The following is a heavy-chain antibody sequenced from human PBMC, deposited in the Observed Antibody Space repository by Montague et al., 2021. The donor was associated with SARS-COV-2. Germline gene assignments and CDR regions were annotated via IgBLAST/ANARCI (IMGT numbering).Heavy chain of an antibody. J-gene: IGHJ2*01. CDR3: ARIPEYSSGGGPDWYFDL. Sequence: PPLVKPTQTLTLTCPFSGFSVSTSGLCVSWIRQPPGKALEWLALIDWDDDTYYSTSLKTRLAISKDTSKNQVVLTMTDMDPVDTGTYYCARIPEYSSGGGPDWYFDLWGRGTLVTVSS. V-gene: IGHV2-70*01. CDR1: GFSVSTSGLC. CDR2: IDWDDDT. D-gene: IGHD6-19*01.